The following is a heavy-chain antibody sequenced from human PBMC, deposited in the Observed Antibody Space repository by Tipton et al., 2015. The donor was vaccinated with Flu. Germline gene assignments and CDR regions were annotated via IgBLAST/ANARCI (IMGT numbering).Heavy chain of an antibody. CDR3: ARSPSYSGSGIYPYYFDD. J-gene: IGHJ4*02. D-gene: IGHD3-10*01. V-gene: IGHV4-61*02. CDR2: IYTTGST. Sequence: TLSLTCTVSGGFITSGSYYWTWIRQSAGTGLEWIGRIYTTGSTNYNPSLRSRVTISGDTSKNYFSLQLSSVTAADTAVYYCARSPSYSGSGIYPYYFDDWGQGTLVTVSS. CDR1: GGFITSGSYY.